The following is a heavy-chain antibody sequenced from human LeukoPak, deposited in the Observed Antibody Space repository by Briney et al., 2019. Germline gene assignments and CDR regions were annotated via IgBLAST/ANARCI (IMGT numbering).Heavy chain of an antibody. J-gene: IGHJ4*02. CDR1: GGTFSSYA. CDR2: IIPIFGTA. V-gene: IGHV1-69*05. CDR3: ARVGDYYDSSDYYFDY. Sequence: SVKVSCKASGGTFSSYAISWVRQAPGQGLEWMGRIIPIFGTANYAQKFQGRVTITTDESTSTAYMELSSLRSEDTAVYYCARVGDYYDSSDYYFDYWGQGTLVTVSS. D-gene: IGHD3-22*01.